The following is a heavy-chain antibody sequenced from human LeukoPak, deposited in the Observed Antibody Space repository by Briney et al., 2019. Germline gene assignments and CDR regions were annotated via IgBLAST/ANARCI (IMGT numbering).Heavy chain of an antibody. J-gene: IGHJ6*03. Sequence: GGSLRLSCAASGFTFDDYGMSWARQAPGKGLEWVSGINWNGGSTGYADSVKGRFTISRDNAKNSLYLQMNSLRAEDTALYYCARLGHCSSTSCSKNYYYYMDVWGKGTTVTVSS. CDR3: ARLGHCSSTSCSKNYYYYMDV. CDR1: GFTFDDYG. V-gene: IGHV3-20*04. CDR2: INWNGGST. D-gene: IGHD2-2*01.